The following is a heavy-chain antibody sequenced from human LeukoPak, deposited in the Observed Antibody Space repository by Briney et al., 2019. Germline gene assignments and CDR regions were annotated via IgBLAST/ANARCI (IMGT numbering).Heavy chain of an antibody. Sequence: GGSLRLSCTVSGIFFTDAWMSWVRQSPGKGLEWVGRIKSNSDGGTTDYGAPVKGRFIISRDDARNTLYLDMNSLQSEDTGMYYCTRDRSAVAHDYWGQGTLVAVSS. V-gene: IGHV3-15*01. D-gene: IGHD6-13*01. CDR2: IKSNSDGGTT. CDR1: GIFFTDAW. CDR3: TRDRSAVAHDY. J-gene: IGHJ4*02.